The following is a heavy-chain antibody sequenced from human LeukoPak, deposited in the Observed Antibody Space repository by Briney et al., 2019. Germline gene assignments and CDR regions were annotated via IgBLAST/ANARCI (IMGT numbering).Heavy chain of an antibody. J-gene: IGHJ4*02. CDR3: ARTPPLGYCSGGSCHGGIDY. V-gene: IGHV1-69*05. CDR1: GGTFSSYA. Sequence: SVKVSCKASGGTFSSYAISWVRQAPGQGLEWMGGIIPIFGTANYAQKFQGRVTITTDESTSTAYMELSSLRSEDTAVYYCARTPPLGYCSGGSCHGGIDYWGQGTLVTVSS. D-gene: IGHD2-15*01. CDR2: IIPIFGTA.